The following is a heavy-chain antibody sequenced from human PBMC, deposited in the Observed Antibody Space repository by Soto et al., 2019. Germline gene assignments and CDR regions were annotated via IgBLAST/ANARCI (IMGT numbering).Heavy chain of an antibody. Sequence: PSETLSLTCTVSGGSVSSGSYYWRWIRQPPGKGLEWIGYIYYSGSTNYNPSLKSRVTISVDTSKNQFSLKLSSVTAADTAVYYCARDLYSSGWLDAFDIWGQGTMVTV. CDR2: IYYSGST. CDR1: GGSVSSGSYY. J-gene: IGHJ3*02. V-gene: IGHV4-61*01. D-gene: IGHD6-19*01. CDR3: ARDLYSSGWLDAFDI.